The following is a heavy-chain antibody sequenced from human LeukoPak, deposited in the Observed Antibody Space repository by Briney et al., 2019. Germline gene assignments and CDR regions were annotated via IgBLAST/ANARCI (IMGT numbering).Heavy chain of an antibody. CDR1: GFTFSSYG. J-gene: IGHJ4*02. D-gene: IGHD5-24*01. Sequence: GGSLRPSCAASGFTFSSYGMHWVRQAPGKGLEWVAFIRYDGSNKYYADSVKGRFTISRDNSKNTLYLQMNSLRAEDTAVYYCAKVDGYNVGYWGQGTLVTVSS. CDR3: AKVDGYNVGY. V-gene: IGHV3-30*02. CDR2: IRYDGSNK.